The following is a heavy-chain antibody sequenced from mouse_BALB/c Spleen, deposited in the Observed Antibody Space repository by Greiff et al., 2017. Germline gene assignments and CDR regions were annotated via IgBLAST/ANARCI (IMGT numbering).Heavy chain of an antibody. Sequence: EVKLVESGGGLVKPGGSLKLSCAASGFAFSSYDMSWVRQTPEKRLEWVAYISSGGGSTYYPDTVKGRFTISRDNAKNTLYLQMSSLKSEDTAMYYCARHKDYYGSSDYWGQGTTLTVSS. D-gene: IGHD1-1*01. J-gene: IGHJ2*01. CDR2: ISSGGGST. CDR3: ARHKDYYGSSDY. V-gene: IGHV5-12-1*01. CDR1: GFAFSSYD.